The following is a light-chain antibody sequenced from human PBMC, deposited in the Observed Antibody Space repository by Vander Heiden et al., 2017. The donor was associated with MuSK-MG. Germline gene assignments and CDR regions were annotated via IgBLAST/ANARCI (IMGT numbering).Light chain of an antibody. CDR3: MQSLQLPLT. Sequence: DIVMPQTPLSLSVTPGQPASISCNSTQSHLQSNGKTYLYWYVQKPAQPPELLIYEGANRFSGVPDRFSGSGSGRDFTLKISRVEAEDVGLNYCMQSLQLPLTFGGGIKVEIK. CDR2: EGA. V-gene: IGKV2D-29*01. J-gene: IGKJ4*01. CDR1: QSHLQSNGKTY.